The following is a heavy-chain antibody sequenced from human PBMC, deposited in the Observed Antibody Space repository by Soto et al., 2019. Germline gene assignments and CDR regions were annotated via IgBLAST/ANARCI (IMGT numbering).Heavy chain of an antibody. J-gene: IGHJ3*02. CDR2: ISYDGSHK. CDR3: ARVRSEWLLHGAFDI. D-gene: IGHD3-3*01. V-gene: IGHV3-30*03. Sequence: PRGSLRLSCAASGFTFSSYGMHWVRQAPGKGLEWVAVISYDGSHKYYADSVKGRFTISRDNSKNTLYLQMSSLRAEDTAVYHCARVRSEWLLHGAFDIWGQGTMVTVSS. CDR1: GFTFSSYG.